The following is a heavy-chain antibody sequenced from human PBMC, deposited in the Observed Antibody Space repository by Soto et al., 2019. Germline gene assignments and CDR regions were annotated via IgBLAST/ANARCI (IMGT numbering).Heavy chain of an antibody. CDR1: GFTLSRYA. Sequence: GGSLRLSCSASGFTLSRYAMHWVRQAPGEGLEYVSAISSNGISTYYADSVTGRFTISRDNSKNTLYLQMSSLRPEDTAVYYCVKGKTGYDAFDIWGQGTMVTVSS. J-gene: IGHJ3*02. CDR3: VKGKTGYDAFDI. V-gene: IGHV3-64D*08. D-gene: IGHD5-12*01. CDR2: ISSNGIST.